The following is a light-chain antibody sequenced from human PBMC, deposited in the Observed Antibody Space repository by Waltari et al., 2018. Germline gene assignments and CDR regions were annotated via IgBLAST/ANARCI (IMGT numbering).Light chain of an antibody. CDR2: AAS. CDR3: QQSYKAIT. V-gene: IGKV1-39*01. CDR1: QSISSY. Sequence: DIQMTQSPSSLSASVGDRVTITCRASQSISSYLNWYQQKPGKAPKLLIYAASNVQSGVPSRFSGSGSGTDFPLTISSRQAEDVATYYCQQSYKAITFGAGTKVEMK. J-gene: IGKJ4*01.